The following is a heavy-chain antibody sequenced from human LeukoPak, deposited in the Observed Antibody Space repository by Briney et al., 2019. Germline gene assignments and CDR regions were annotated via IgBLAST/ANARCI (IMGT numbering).Heavy chain of an antibody. CDR2: VTGGGLTT. J-gene: IGHJ4*02. Sequence: GGSLSLSCAASGFTFSTYGMSWVRQAPGKGLEWVSAVTGGGLTTYYADSVKGRFTISRDNSKNTLYLQMNSLRAEDTAVYYCATMKGYFENWGQGTLVTVSS. CDR3: ATMKGYFEN. D-gene: IGHD3-22*01. CDR1: GFTFSTYG. V-gene: IGHV3-23*01.